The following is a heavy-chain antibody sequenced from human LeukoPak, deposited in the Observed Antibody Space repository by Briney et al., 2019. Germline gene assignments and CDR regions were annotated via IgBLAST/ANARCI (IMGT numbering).Heavy chain of an antibody. D-gene: IGHD2-21*02. CDR3: ARETCGGDCYHLKGFDP. Sequence: GGSLRLSRAASGFTFSDYYMSWIRQAPGKGLEWVSYISSSGSTIYYADSVKGRFTISRDNAKNSLYLQMNSLRAEDTAVYYCARETCGGDCYHLKGFDPWGQGTLVTVSS. CDR1: GFTFSDYY. CDR2: ISSSGSTI. J-gene: IGHJ5*02. V-gene: IGHV3-11*01.